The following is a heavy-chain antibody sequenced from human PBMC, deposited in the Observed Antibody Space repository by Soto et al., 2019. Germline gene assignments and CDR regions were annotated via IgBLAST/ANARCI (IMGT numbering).Heavy chain of an antibody. CDR3: ATDSPAYCGGDCFLNDY. V-gene: IGHV3-15*01. J-gene: IGHJ4*02. D-gene: IGHD2-21*01. CDR1: GFAFSNAW. Sequence: EVQLVESGGGLVKPGGSLRLSCAASGFAFSNAWMHWVRQDPGKGLEWVGRVKSNSDGGTKDYAAPVQGRFTISRDDSKDRPYLQMNSLKPEDTAVYFCATDSPAYCGGDCFLNDYWGQGTLVTVSS. CDR2: VKSNSDGGTK.